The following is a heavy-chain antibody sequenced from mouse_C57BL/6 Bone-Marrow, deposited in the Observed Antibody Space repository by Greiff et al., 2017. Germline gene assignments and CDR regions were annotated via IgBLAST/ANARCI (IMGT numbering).Heavy chain of an antibody. J-gene: IGHJ2*01. Sequence: VQLQQSGPVLVKPGASVKMSCKASGYTFTDYYMNWVKQSHGKSLEWIGVINPYNGGTSYNQKFKGKATLTVDKSSSTAYMELNSLTSEDSAVYYCARGGLTHFDYWGQGTTLTVSS. CDR2: INPYNGGT. V-gene: IGHV1-19*01. D-gene: IGHD1-1*01. CDR1: GYTFTDYY. CDR3: ARGGLTHFDY.